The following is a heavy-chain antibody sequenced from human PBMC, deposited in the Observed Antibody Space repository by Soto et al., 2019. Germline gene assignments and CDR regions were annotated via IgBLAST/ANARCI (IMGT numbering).Heavy chain of an antibody. CDR2: IYYSGST. CDR3: ARTPDYGDYYYYGMDV. D-gene: IGHD4-17*01. V-gene: IGHV4-39*01. CDR1: GGSISSSSYY. Sequence: LETLSLTCTVSGGSISSSSYYWGWIRQPPGKGLEWIGSIYYSGSTYYNPSLKSRVTISVDTSKNQFSLKLSSVTAADTAVYYCARTPDYGDYYYYGMDVWGQGTTVTVSS. J-gene: IGHJ6*02.